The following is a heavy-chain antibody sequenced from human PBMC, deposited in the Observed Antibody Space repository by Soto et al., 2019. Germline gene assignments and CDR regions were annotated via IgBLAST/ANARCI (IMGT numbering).Heavy chain of an antibody. V-gene: IGHV4-30-2*01. CDR1: GGSISSGGYS. J-gene: IGHJ3*02. CDR3: AREGELDGYNDAFDI. D-gene: IGHD3-10*01. Sequence: PSETLSLTCAVSGGSISSGGYSWSWIRQPPGKGLEWIGYIYHSGSTYYNPSLKSRVTISVDRSKNQFSLKLSSVTAADTAVYYCAREGELDGYNDAFDIWGQGTMVTVSS. CDR2: IYHSGST.